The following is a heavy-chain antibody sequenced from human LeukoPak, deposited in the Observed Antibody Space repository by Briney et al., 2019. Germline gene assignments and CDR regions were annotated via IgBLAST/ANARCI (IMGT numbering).Heavy chain of an antibody. CDR1: GGSISGFY. CDR3: ARDVGQTTSF. Sequence: SETLSLTCTVSGGSISGFYWSWIRQPPGKGLEWIAYIYHSGSSNYNPSLKSRVTLSVDMSKNEFSLKLTSVTAADTAVYYCARDVGQTTSFWGQGTLVTVSS. V-gene: IGHV4-59*01. D-gene: IGHD4-11*01. CDR2: IYHSGSS. J-gene: IGHJ4*02.